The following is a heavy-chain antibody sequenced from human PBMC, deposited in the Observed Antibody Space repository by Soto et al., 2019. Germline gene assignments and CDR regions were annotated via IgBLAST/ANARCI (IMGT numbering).Heavy chain of an antibody. CDR3: AKHPSSGWYLDPFDY. D-gene: IGHD6-19*01. CDR1: GFTFSSYA. CDR2: ISSSGGST. Sequence: GGSLRLSCAASGFTFSSYAMSWVRQAPGKGLEWVLAISSSGGSTDYADSVKGRFTISRDNSKNTLYLQMNSLRAEDTAVYYCAKHPSSGWYLDPFDYWGQGTLVTVSS. J-gene: IGHJ4*02. V-gene: IGHV3-23*01.